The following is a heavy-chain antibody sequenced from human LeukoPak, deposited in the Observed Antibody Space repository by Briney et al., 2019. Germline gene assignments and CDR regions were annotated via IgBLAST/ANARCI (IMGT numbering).Heavy chain of an antibody. CDR3: ARDSRIAARREGYNWFDP. J-gene: IGHJ5*02. CDR2: INPNSGGT. D-gene: IGHD6-6*01. V-gene: IGHV1-2*06. Sequence: ASVKVSCKASGYTFTGYYTHWLRQAPGQGLEWMGRINPNSGGTNYAQKFQGRVTMTRDTSISTAYMELSRLRSDDTAVYYCARDSRIAARREGYNWFDPWGQGTLVTVSS. CDR1: GYTFTGYY.